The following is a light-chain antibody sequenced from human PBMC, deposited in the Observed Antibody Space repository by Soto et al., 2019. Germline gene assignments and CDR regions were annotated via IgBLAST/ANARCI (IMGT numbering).Light chain of an antibody. CDR1: SGHSNYA. CDR2: LNSDGSH. Sequence: QPVLTQSPSASASLGASVKLTCTLSSGHSNYAIAWHQQQPEKGPRFLMKLNSDGSHSKGDGIPDRFSGSSSGTERYLTISSLQSEDEAHYYCQTWDTGIRVFGGGTKLTVL. J-gene: IGLJ3*02. V-gene: IGLV4-69*01. CDR3: QTWDTGIRV.